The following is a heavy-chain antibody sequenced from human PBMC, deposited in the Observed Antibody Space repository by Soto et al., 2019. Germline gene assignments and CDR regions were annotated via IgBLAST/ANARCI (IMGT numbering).Heavy chain of an antibody. V-gene: IGHV1-69*13. CDR1: GGTFSSYA. J-gene: IGHJ3*02. D-gene: IGHD2-21*02. CDR3: ARDPSRSYCGGDCYSVAFDI. CDR2: IIPIFGTA. Sequence: SVKVSCKASGGTFSSYAISWVRQAPGQGLEWMGGIIPIFGTANYAQKFQGRVTITADESTSTAYMELSSLRSEDTAVYYCARDPSRSYCGGDCYSVAFDIWGQGTMVTVSS.